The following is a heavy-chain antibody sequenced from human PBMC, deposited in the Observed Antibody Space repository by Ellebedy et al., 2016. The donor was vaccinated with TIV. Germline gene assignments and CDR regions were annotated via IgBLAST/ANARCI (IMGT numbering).Heavy chain of an antibody. Sequence: GESLKISXAASGFTFSSYAMHWVRQAPGKGLEWVAVISYDGSNKYYADSVKGRFTISRDNSKNTLYLQMNSLRAEDTAVYYCARDMGAIENFDYWGQGTLVTVSS. J-gene: IGHJ4*02. CDR2: ISYDGSNK. D-gene: IGHD1-26*01. CDR3: ARDMGAIENFDY. CDR1: GFTFSSYA. V-gene: IGHV3-30-3*01.